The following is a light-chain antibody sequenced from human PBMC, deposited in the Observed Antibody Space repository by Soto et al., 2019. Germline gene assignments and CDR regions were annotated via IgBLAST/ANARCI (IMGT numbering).Light chain of an antibody. CDR2: GAS. CDR1: QSVSIN. Sequence: IVMTQSPATLSVSPGERATLSCRSGQSVSINLAWYQQKPGQAPRLLIYGASTRATGIPARFSGSGSGTEFTLTISSLQSEDFAVYYCHQYYNWPPYKFGQGTKVDIK. J-gene: IGKJ1*01. V-gene: IGKV3-15*01. CDR3: HQYYNWPPYK.